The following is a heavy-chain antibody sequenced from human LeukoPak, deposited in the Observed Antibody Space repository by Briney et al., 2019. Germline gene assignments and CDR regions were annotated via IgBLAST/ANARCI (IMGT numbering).Heavy chain of an antibody. V-gene: IGHV4-59*12. CDR1: GGSISSYY. CDR3: ARDIVVVVAATRNAFDI. D-gene: IGHD2-15*01. Sequence: SETLSLTCTVSGGSISSYYWSWIRQPPGKGLEWIGYIYYSGSTNYNPSLKSRVTISVDKSKNQFSLKLSSVTAADTAVYYCARDIVVVVAATRNAFDIWGQGTMVTVSS. CDR2: IYYSGST. J-gene: IGHJ3*02.